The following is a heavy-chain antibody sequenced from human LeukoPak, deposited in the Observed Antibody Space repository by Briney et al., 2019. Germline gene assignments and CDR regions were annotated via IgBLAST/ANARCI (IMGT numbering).Heavy chain of an antibody. V-gene: IGHV1-8*03. CDR3: ARGRGNSYYFDY. CDR2: MNPNSGNT. Sequence: ASVKVSCKASGYTFTSYDINWVRQATGQGLEWMGWMNPNSGNTGYAQKFQGRVTITRNTSISTAYMELSSLRSEDTAVYYCARGRGNSYYFDYWGQGTLVTVSS. J-gene: IGHJ4*02. D-gene: IGHD2-21*01. CDR1: GYTFTSYD.